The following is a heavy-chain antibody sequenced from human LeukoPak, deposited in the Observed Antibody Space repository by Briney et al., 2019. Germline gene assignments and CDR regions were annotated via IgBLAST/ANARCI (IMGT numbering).Heavy chain of an antibody. CDR2: VYYTGST. CDR1: GGSISGYY. V-gene: IGHV4-59*08. CDR3: AKHYVFVYGGSSFDY. Sequence: SETLSLTCTVSGGSISGYYWSWIRQPPGKGLEWIGYVYYTGSTNYNPSLQSRVTISVDMSQNQSSLKLSSVTAADTAVYYCAKHYVFVYGGSSFDYWGQGTLVTVSS. D-gene: IGHD2-8*01. J-gene: IGHJ4*02.